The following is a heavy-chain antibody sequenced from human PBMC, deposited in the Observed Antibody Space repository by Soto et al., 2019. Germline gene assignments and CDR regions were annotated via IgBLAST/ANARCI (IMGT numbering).Heavy chain of an antibody. CDR1: CGSISSYY. J-gene: IGHJ6*02. CDR3: ARASIGGGSGSYYNVRYYYYGMDV. D-gene: IGHD3-10*01. Sequence: PSETLSLTCTVSCGSISSYYWSWIRQPPGKGLEWIGYIYYSGSTNYNPSLKSRVTISVDTSKNQFSLKLSSVTAADTAVYYCARASIGGGSGSYYNVRYYYYGMDVWGQGTTVTVSS. V-gene: IGHV4-59*01. CDR2: IYYSGST.